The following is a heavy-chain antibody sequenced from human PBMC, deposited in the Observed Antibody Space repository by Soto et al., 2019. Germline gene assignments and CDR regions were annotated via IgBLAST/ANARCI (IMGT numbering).Heavy chain of an antibody. CDR1: GGTFSSYT. J-gene: IGHJ4*02. V-gene: IGHV1-69*08. CDR2: IIPIRGIA. Sequence: QVQLVQSGAEVKKPGSSVKVSCKASGGTFSSYTISWVRQAPGQGLEWMGRIIPIRGIANYAQKFQGRVTITADKSTSTAYMELSSLRSEDTAVYYCARENSYCGGDCYNYFDYWGQGTLVTVSS. D-gene: IGHD2-21*02. CDR3: ARENSYCGGDCYNYFDY.